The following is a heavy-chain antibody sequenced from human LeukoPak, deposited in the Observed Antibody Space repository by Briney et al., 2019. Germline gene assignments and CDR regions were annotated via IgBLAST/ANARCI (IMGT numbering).Heavy chain of an antibody. V-gene: IGHV4-34*01. CDR1: GGSFSGYY. CDR3: ARIAAAAMDV. J-gene: IGHJ6*03. Sequence: SETLSLTCAVYGGSFSGYYWSWIRQPPGKGLEWIGEINHSGSTNYNPPLKSRVTISVDTSKNQFSLKLSSVTAADTAVYYCARIAAAAMDVWGKGTTVTVSS. CDR2: INHSGST. D-gene: IGHD6-13*01.